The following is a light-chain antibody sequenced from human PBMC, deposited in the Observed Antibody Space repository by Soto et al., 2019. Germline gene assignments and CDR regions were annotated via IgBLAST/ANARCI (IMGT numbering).Light chain of an antibody. CDR2: EVS. CDR1: SSDVGGYNY. CDR3: SSYSGSNNFVDV. Sequence: QSALTQPPSASGSPGQSVTISCTGTSSDVGGYNYVSWYQQHPGKAPKLMIYEVSKRPSGVPDRFSGSKSGNTASLTVSGLQAEDEADYYCSSYSGSNNFVDVFGTGTKVTVL. V-gene: IGLV2-8*01. J-gene: IGLJ1*01.